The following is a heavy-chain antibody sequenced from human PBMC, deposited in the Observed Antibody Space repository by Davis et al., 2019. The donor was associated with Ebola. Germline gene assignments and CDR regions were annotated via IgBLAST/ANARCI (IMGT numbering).Heavy chain of an antibody. CDR1: GYTFTGYY. CDR2: INPNSGGT. Sequence: ASVKVSCKASGYTFTGYYMHWVRQAPGQGLEWMGWINPNSGGTNYAQKFQGRVTMTRDTSISTAYMELSRLGSDDTAVYYCAREGVAAAVPPGWFDPWGQGTLVTVSS. V-gene: IGHV1-2*02. CDR3: AREGVAAAVPPGWFDP. J-gene: IGHJ5*02. D-gene: IGHD6-13*01.